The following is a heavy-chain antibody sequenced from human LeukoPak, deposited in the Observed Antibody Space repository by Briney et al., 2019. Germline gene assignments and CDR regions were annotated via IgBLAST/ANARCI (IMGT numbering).Heavy chain of an antibody. CDR2: INPSGGST. V-gene: IGHV1-46*01. D-gene: IGHD6-13*01. CDR3: ARPIAAAGLFDY. Sequence: GASVKVSCKASGYTFTSYYMHWVRQAPGQGLEWMGIINPSGGSTSYAQKFQGRVTTTRDTSTSTVYMELSSLRSEDTAVYYCARPIAAAGLFDYWGQGTLVTVSS. CDR1: GYTFTSYY. J-gene: IGHJ4*02.